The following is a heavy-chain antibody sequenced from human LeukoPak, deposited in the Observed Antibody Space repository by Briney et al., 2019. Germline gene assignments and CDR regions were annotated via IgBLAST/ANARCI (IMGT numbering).Heavy chain of an antibody. J-gene: IGHJ4*02. CDR3: AKDSPPVPQDYYDSICYFDY. CDR1: GFTFDDYA. D-gene: IGHD3-22*01. Sequence: GGSLRLSCAASGFTFDDYAMHWVRQAPGKGLEWVSLISWDGGSTYYADSVKGRFTISRDNSKNSLYLQMNSLRAEDTAVYYCAKDSPPVPQDYYDSICYFDYWGQGTLVTVSS. V-gene: IGHV3-43D*03. CDR2: ISWDGGST.